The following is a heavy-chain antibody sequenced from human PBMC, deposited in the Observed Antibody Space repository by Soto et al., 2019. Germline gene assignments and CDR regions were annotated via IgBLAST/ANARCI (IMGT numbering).Heavy chain of an antibody. D-gene: IGHD2-15*01. CDR3: ARDIVVVVAALPYYYGMDV. J-gene: IGHJ6*02. V-gene: IGHV3-48*02. CDR1: VFTFSSYS. Sequence: GWSLRLSCAASVFTFSSYSMNWVRQAPGKGLEWVSYISSSSSTIYYADSVKGRFTISRDNAKNSLYLQMNSLRDEDTAVYYCARDIVVVVAALPYYYGMDVWGQGTTVTVSS. CDR2: ISSSSSTI.